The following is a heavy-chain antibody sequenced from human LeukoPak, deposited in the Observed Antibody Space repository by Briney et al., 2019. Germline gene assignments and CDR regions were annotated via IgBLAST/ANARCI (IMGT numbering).Heavy chain of an antibody. CDR2: ISAYNGNT. J-gene: IGHJ4*02. CDR3: ARPNQLLWFGELNYYFDY. D-gene: IGHD3-10*01. V-gene: IGHV1-18*01. CDR1: GYTFTSYG. Sequence: ASVKVSCKASGYTFTSYGISWVRQAPGQGLEWMGWISAYNGNTNYAQKLQGRVTMTTDTSTSTAYMELRSLRSDDTAVYYCARPNQLLWFGELNYYFDYWGQGTLVTVSS.